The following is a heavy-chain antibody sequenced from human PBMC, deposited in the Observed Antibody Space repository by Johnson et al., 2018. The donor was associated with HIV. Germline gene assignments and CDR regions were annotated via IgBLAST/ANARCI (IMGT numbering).Heavy chain of an antibody. J-gene: IGHJ3*02. D-gene: IGHD6-19*01. Sequence: QLVESGGGLVQPGRSLRLSCAASGFTFDDYVMHWARQAPGQGLEWVSGISWNSGSRDYADSVKGRVTIYRDNAKTSLYLQMNSLRPEDTAVYYCAKEGYSSGWYGPPDAFDIWGQGTMVTVSS. CDR3: AKEGYSSGWYGPPDAFDI. CDR1: GFTFDDYV. V-gene: IGHV3-9*01. CDR2: ISWNSGSR.